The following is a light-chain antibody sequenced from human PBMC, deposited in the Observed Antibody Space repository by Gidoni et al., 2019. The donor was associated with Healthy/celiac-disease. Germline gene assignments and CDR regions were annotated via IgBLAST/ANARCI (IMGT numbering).Light chain of an antibody. V-gene: IGKV3-11*01. J-gene: IGKJ5*01. Sequence: EIVLTQSPATLSLSPGERATLSCRASQSVSSYLAWYQQKPGQAPRLLIYEASNRATGIPARFSGSGSGTDFTLTISSLEPEDFAVYYCQQRSNGPITFGQGTRLEIK. CDR1: QSVSSY. CDR2: EAS. CDR3: QQRSNGPIT.